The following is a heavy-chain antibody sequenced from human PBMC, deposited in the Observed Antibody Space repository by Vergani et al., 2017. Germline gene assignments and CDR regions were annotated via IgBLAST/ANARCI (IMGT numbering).Heavy chain of an antibody. CDR1: GYTFTGYY. CDR3: ASGTTSXAVTDTGGAGYMDV. CDR2: INPNSGGT. Sequence: QVQLVQSGAEVKKPGASVKVSCRASGYTFTGYYMHWVRQAPGQGLEWMGWINPNSGGTQYAQKFQGRITVTRDTSISTAYMELSRLRSDDSAIYYCASGTTSXAVTDTGGAGYMDVWGKGTTVTVSS. V-gene: IGHV1-2*02. J-gene: IGHJ6*03. D-gene: IGHD1-14*01.